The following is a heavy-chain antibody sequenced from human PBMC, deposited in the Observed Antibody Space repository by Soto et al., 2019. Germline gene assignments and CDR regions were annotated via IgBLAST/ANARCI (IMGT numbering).Heavy chain of an antibody. V-gene: IGHV3-23*01. CDR1: GFTFSSYS. J-gene: IGHJ3*02. D-gene: IGHD6-19*01. CDR3: AKDPWYSSGPVGGSYHPDAFDI. Sequence: PGGSLRLSCAASGFTFSSYSMNWVRQAPGKGLEWVSYISGSSGSIYYADSVKGRFTISRDNSKNTLYLQMNSLRAEDTAVYYCAKDPWYSSGPVGGSYHPDAFDIWGQGTMVTVSS. CDR2: ISGSSGSI.